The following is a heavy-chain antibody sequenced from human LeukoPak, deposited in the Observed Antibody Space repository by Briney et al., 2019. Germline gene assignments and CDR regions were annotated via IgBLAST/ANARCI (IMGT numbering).Heavy chain of an antibody. CDR2: ISAYNGNT. V-gene: IGHV1-18*01. CDR3: ARVPLFWSGYWEVNWFDP. Sequence: ASVKVSCKASGYTFTSYGISWARQAPGQGLEWMGWISAYNGNTNYAQKLQGRVTMTTDTSTSTAYMELRSLRSDDTAVYYCARVPLFWSGYWEVNWFDPWGQGTLVTVSS. CDR1: GYTFTSYG. J-gene: IGHJ5*02. D-gene: IGHD3-3*01.